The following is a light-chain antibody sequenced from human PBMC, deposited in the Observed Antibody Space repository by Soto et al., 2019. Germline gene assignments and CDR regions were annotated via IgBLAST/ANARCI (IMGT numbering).Light chain of an antibody. Sequence: DIQMTQSPSSLSASVGDRVTITCRASQDISNHLAWFQQKPGKAPKSLISAASSLQSGVPSKFSGSGSRTDFTLTISSLQPEDFATYYCPQYNSYPVSFGGGTTVEIK. CDR2: AAS. V-gene: IGKV1-16*02. J-gene: IGKJ4*01. CDR3: PQYNSYPVS. CDR1: QDISNH.